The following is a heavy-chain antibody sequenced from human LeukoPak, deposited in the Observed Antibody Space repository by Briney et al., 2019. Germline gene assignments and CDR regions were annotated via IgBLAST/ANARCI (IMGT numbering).Heavy chain of an antibody. Sequence: GGSLRLSCAASGFTFSSYAMSWVRQAPGQGLEWVSAISGSGGSTYYADSVKGRFTISRDNSKITVYLQMNSLKAEDTAVYYCAKELYNYGDYGAEGLDVGGQGTTVTVS. D-gene: IGHD4-17*01. V-gene: IGHV3-23*01. CDR3: AKELYNYGDYGAEGLDV. J-gene: IGHJ6*02. CDR1: GFTFSSYA. CDR2: ISGSGGST.